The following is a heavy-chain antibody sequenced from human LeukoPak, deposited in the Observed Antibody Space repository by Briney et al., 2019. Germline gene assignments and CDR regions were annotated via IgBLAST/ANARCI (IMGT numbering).Heavy chain of an antibody. CDR1: GGSISSYY. J-gene: IGHJ4*02. CDR2: IYYSGST. V-gene: IGHV4-59*01. Sequence: PSETLSLTCTVSGGSISSYYWSWIRQPPGKGLEWIGYIYYSGSTNYNPSLKSRVTISVDTSKNQFSLKLSSVTAADTAVYYCARALPVAGNDYWGQGTLVTVSS. CDR3: ARALPVAGNDY. D-gene: IGHD6-19*01.